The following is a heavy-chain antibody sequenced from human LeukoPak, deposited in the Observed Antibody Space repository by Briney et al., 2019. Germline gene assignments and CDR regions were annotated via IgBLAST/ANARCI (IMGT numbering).Heavy chain of an antibody. J-gene: IGHJ5*02. V-gene: IGHV3-23*01. Sequence: GGSLRLSCTSSGFTSADYAMSWFRQAPGKGLEWVSSIEASGGATYYADSVKGRFTISRDNSKNTFYLQMNSLRAEDTAVYYCAKGSGSGWYGWFAPWGQGTLVTVSS. D-gene: IGHD6-19*01. CDR1: GFTSADYA. CDR2: IEASGGAT. CDR3: AKGSGSGWYGWFAP.